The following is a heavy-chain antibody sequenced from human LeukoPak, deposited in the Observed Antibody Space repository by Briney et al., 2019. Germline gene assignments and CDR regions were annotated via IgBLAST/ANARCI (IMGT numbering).Heavy chain of an antibody. D-gene: IGHD3-9*01. CDR2: IYHSGST. J-gene: IGHJ4*02. CDR3: ARVARYYDILTGYYMNPLYFDY. CDR1: GYSISSGYF. Sequence: SETLSLTCTVSGYSISSGYFWGWIRQPPGKGLEWIGSIYHSGSTSYNPSLKSRLTMSVDTSKNQFSLKLSSVTAADTAVYYCARVARYYDILTGYYMNPLYFDYWGQGTLVTVSS. V-gene: IGHV4-38-2*02.